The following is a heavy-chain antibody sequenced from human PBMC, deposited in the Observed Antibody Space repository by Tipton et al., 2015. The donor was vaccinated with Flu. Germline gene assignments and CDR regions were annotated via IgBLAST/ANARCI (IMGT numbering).Heavy chain of an antibody. V-gene: IGHV4-59*01. J-gene: IGHJ2*01. CDR3: ARDRGPPWYFDL. CDR2: IYYSGST. CDR1: GDSISSYY. Sequence: TLSLTCRVSGDSISSYYWSWIRQPPGKGLEWIGYIYYSGSTNYNPSLKSRVTISVDTSKNQFSLKLSSVTAADTAVYYCARDRGPPWYFDLWGRGTLVTVSS.